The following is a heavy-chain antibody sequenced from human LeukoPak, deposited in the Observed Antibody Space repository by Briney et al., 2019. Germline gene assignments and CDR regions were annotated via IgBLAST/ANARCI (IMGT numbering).Heavy chain of an antibody. D-gene: IGHD3-22*01. CDR3: ASSGYYYSSFDY. V-gene: IGHV1-69*13. CDR2: IIPIFGTA. Sequence: ASVKVSCKASGGTFSSYAISWVRQAPGQGLEWMGGIIPIFGTANYAQKFRGRVTITADESTSTAYMELSSLRSEDTAVYYCASSGYYYSSFDYWGQGTLVTVSS. CDR1: GGTFSSYA. J-gene: IGHJ4*02.